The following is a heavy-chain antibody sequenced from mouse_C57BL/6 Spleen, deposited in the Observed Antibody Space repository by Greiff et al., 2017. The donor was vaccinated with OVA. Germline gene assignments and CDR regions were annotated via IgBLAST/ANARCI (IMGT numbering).Heavy chain of an antibody. V-gene: IGHV1-81*01. CDR2: IYPRSGNT. D-gene: IGHD1-1*01. J-gene: IGHJ1*03. CDR1: GYIFTSYG. Sequence: QVQLQQSGAELARPGASVKLSCKASGYIFTSYGISWVKQRTGQGLEWIGEIYPRSGNTYYNEKFKGKATLTADKSSSTAYMELRSLTSEDSAVYFCASVELLRGYFDVWGTGTTVTVSS. CDR3: ASVELLRGYFDV.